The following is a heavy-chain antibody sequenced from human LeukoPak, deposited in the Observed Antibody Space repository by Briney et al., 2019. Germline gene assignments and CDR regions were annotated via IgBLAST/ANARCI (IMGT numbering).Heavy chain of an antibody. J-gene: IGHJ4*02. D-gene: IGHD3-10*01. CDR2: IWYDGSNK. CDR3: AKDHWAMVRGVITYYFDY. V-gene: IGHV3-33*06. CDR1: GFTFSSYG. Sequence: PGRSLRLSCAASGFTFSSYGMHWVRQAPGKGLEWVAVIWYDGSNKYYADSVKGRFTISRDNSKNTLYLQMNSLRAEDTAVYYCAKDHWAMVRGVITYYFDYWGQGTLVTVSS.